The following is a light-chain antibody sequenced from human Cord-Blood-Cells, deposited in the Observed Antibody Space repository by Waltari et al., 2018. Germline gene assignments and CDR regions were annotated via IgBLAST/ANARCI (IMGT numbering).Light chain of an antibody. J-gene: IGLJ2*01. Sequence: QSALTQPRSVSGSPGQSVTISCPATSSDVGGYNYVSWYQQHPGKAPKLMIYDVSKRPSGVPDRFSGSKSGNTASLTISGLQAEDEADYYCCSYAGSYTVVFGGGTKLTVL. CDR3: CSYAGSYTVV. CDR2: DVS. V-gene: IGLV2-11*01. CDR1: SSDVGGYNY.